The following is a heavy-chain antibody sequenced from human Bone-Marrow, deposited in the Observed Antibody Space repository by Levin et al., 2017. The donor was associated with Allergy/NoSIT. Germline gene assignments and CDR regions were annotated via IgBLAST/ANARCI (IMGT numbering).Heavy chain of an antibody. J-gene: IGHJ6*02. CDR2: IYYGGGA. Sequence: ESLKISCTVSGGSMRSVYWTWIRQSPGKGLEWIGNIYYGGGANYNPSLRGRVAFSLDTPESRFSLRLTSLTAADTAVYYCARDRNFYSASGSRDSGMDVWGQGTSVTVSS. D-gene: IGHD3-10*01. CDR1: GGSMRSVY. CDR3: ARDRNFYSASGSRDSGMDV. V-gene: IGHV4-59*03.